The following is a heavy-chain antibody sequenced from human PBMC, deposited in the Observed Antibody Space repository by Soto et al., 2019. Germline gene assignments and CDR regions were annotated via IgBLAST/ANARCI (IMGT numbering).Heavy chain of an antibody. CDR3: ERDAGGPYDQ. CDR2: IYYSGST. J-gene: IGHJ4*01. D-gene: IGHD2-15*01. Sequence: XATLSLTCTVSGAPITIKYWSWIRQAPGKGLEWIGYIYYSGSTTYNPSLKSRVTMSADTSKDQFPLKLNSVTAAGTAVYYCERDAGGPYDQWGPRILVTVSS. V-gene: IGHV4-59*01. CDR1: GAPITIKY.